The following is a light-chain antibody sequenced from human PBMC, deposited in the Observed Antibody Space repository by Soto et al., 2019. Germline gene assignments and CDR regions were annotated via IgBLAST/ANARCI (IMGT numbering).Light chain of an antibody. CDR1: QRVSSNY. J-gene: IGKJ1*01. CDR3: QQYSRLPRT. V-gene: IGKV3-20*01. Sequence: EIVLTQSPGTLSVSPGESATLACRASQRVSSNYLAWYQQKPGQPPRLLIYGASSRATGIPDRFSGSGSGADFTLTILRLEPEDFAVYYCQQYSRLPRTFGQGTRVDIK. CDR2: GAS.